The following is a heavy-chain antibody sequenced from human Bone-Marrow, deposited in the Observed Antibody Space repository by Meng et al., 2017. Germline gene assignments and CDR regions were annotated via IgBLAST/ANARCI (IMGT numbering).Heavy chain of an antibody. D-gene: IGHD3-10*01. CDR1: GYNFPDYY. J-gene: IGHJ4*02. CDR3: AVHYYGSGSSTFDY. CDR2: INPKSGDT. V-gene: IGHV1-2*06. Sequence: QVQLVQSGAEVKKPGASVKVSCKPSGYNFPDYYIHWVRRAPGQGLEWMGRINPKSGDTHYAQKFQARVTMTGDTSISTAYMELSRLRSDDTAVYYCAVHYYGSGSSTFDYWGQGTLVTVSS.